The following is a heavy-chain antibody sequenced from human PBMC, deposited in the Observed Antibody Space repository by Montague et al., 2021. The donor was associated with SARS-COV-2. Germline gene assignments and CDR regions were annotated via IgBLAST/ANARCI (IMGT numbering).Heavy chain of an antibody. Sequence: SETLSLTCTVSGGSISSSSYYWGWIRQPPGKGLEWIGSIYYTGSTYYNLSLKSRVTISVDTSKNQFALKLSSVTAADTAVYYCARHGYYGTYDAFDIWGQGTMVTVSS. CDR3: ARHGYYGTYDAFDI. V-gene: IGHV4-39*01. CDR2: IYYTGST. J-gene: IGHJ3*02. D-gene: IGHD3-10*01. CDR1: GGSISSSSYY.